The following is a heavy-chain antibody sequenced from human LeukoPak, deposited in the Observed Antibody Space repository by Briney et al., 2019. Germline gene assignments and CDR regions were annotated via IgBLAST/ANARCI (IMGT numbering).Heavy chain of an antibody. D-gene: IGHD3-16*02. CDR1: GGSFSGYC. CDR3: ARVVIPYYFDY. CDR2: INHSGST. J-gene: IGHJ4*02. V-gene: IGHV4-34*01. Sequence: SETLSLTCAVYGGSFSGYCWSWIRQPPGKGLEWIGEINHSGSTNYNPSLKSRVTISVDTSKNQFSLKLSSVTAADTAVYYCARVVIPYYFDYWGQGTLVTVSS.